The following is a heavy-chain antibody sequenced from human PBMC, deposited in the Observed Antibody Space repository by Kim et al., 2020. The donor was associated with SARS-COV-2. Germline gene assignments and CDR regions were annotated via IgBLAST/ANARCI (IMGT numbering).Heavy chain of an antibody. J-gene: IGHJ5*02. V-gene: IGHV3-23*01. CDR2: IAGPGIRT. D-gene: IGHD3-10*01. CDR1: GFTFTRHA. Sequence: GGSLRLSCTASGFTFTRHAMSWVRQAPGKGLEWVSGIAGPGIRTYYADSVKGRFTISRENSRNTVFLEMNSLTVDDTAVYYCAVDRRFQSTWGQGTLVTVSS. CDR3: AVDRRFQST.